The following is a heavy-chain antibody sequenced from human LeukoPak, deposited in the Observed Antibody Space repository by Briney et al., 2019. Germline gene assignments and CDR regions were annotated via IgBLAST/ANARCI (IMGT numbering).Heavy chain of an antibody. J-gene: IGHJ3*02. CDR2: FYHSGST. V-gene: IGHV4-38-2*02. D-gene: IGHD2-2*01. Sequence: PSETLSLTCTVSGDSISSGYYWGWIRQPPGKGLGWIGSFYHSGSTYYNPSLESRVTISVDTSNQQFSLKLSSVTAADTAVYFCARKYCSTTSCSYGYDIWGQGTMVTVSS. CDR3: ARKYCSTTSCSYGYDI. CDR1: GDSISSGYY.